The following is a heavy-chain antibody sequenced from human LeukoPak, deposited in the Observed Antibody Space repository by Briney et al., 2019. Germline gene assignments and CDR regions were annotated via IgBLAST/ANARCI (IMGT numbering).Heavy chain of an antibody. CDR1: GGTFSSYA. V-gene: IGHV1-69*04. CDR3: ARGGSSSSGWFDP. D-gene: IGHD6-6*01. J-gene: IGHJ5*02. Sequence: SVKVSCKASGGTFSSYAISWVRQAPGQGLEWMGRIIPILGIANYAQKFQGRVTITADESTSTAYMELSSLRSEDTAVYYCARGGSSSSGWFDPWGQGTLVTVSS. CDR2: IIPILGIA.